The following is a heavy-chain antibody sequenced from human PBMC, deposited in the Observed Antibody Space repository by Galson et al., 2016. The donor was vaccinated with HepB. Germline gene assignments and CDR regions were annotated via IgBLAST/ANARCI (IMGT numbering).Heavy chain of an antibody. CDR3: SRGQDENYSPFYI. Sequence: SVKVSCKASGYTFTEYFIYWVRQAPGQGLECMGWINPNSGGTNYAQKFQGWVTLTRVTSISTAYLELNRLKSDDTAVYYCSRGQDENYSPFYIWGQWTIDTVSS. D-gene: IGHD4-11*01. V-gene: IGHV1-2*04. CDR1: GYTFTEYF. CDR2: INPNSGGT. J-gene: IGHJ3*02.